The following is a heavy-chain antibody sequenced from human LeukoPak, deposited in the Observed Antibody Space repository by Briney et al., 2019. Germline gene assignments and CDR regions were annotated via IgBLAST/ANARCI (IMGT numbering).Heavy chain of an antibody. CDR1: GFTFSSYG. CDR2: ISYDGSNK. D-gene: IGHD2/OR15-2a*01. J-gene: IGHJ4*02. CDR3: ARDWFHAIDY. V-gene: IGHV3-30*04. Sequence: TGGSLRLSCAASGFTFSSYGIHWVRQAPSKGLEWVTSISYDGSNKYYADSVKGRFTISRDNSKNTLYLQMNSLRAEDTAVYYCARDWFHAIDYWGQGTLVTVSS.